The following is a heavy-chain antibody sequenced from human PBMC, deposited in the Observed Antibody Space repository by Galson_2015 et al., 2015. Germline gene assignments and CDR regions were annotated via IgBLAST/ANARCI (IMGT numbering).Heavy chain of an antibody. V-gene: IGHV3-73*01. D-gene: IGHD1-14*01. CDR1: GFTFGDSS. CDR3: VGSADTTFDI. CDR2: IRGKRDNYGT. Sequence: ALRICCAASGFTFGDSSLDWVRQAFGKGLEWVGRIRGKRDNYGTLDSASVKGRFTLSRDDSRNTAYLQMDSLKTDDTAVYYCVGSADTTFDIWGQGATVTVSS. J-gene: IGHJ3*02.